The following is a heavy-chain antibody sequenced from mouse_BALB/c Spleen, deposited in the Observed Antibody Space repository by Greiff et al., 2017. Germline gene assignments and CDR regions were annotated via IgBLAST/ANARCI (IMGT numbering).Heavy chain of an antibody. V-gene: IGHV5-6*01. CDR1: GFTFSSYG. CDR3: AGDYGRYYFDY. Sequence: EVQGVESGGDLVKPGGSLKLSCAASGFTFSSYGMSWVRQTPDKRLEWVATISSGGSYTYYPDSVKGRFTISRDNAKNTLYLQMSSLKSEDTAMYYCAGDYGRYYFDYWGQGTTVTVSS. J-gene: IGHJ2*01. D-gene: IGHD1-2*01. CDR2: ISSGGSYT.